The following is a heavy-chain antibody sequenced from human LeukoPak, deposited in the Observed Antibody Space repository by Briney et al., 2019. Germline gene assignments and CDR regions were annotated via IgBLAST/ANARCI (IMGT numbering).Heavy chain of an antibody. D-gene: IGHD2-21*02. CDR3: ARQSRYCGGDCYPDAFDI. CDR1: GGSISSYY. J-gene: IGHJ3*02. V-gene: IGHV4-59*05. CDR2: IYYSGST. Sequence: TPSLTRTLSGGSISSYYCSSIRPPPAKRLEWIVSIYYSGSTYYNPSLKSRVTISVDTSKNQFSLKLSSVTAAETAVYYCARQSRYCGGDCYPDAFDIWGQGTMVTVSS.